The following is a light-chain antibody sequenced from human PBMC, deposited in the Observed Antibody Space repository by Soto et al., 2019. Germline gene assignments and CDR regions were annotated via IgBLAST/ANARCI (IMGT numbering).Light chain of an antibody. Sequence: DIPMTQSPSTLSASVGDRVTITCRASQSVSNWLAWYQQKPGKAPKLLIYRASNLESGVPSRFSGNGSGTEFTLTISSLQPDDFATYCCQQYNRFPWTFGPGTKVDIK. J-gene: IGKJ3*01. V-gene: IGKV1-5*03. CDR3: QQYNRFPWT. CDR1: QSVSNW. CDR2: RAS.